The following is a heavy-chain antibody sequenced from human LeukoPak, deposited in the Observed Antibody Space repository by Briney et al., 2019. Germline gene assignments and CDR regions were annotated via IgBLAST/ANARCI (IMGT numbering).Heavy chain of an antibody. CDR2: IIPIFGTA. CDR3: ARAASPDSGWYWFDP. J-gene: IGHJ5*02. D-gene: IGHD6-19*01. CDR1: GYTFINYA. V-gene: IGHV1-69*13. Sequence: EASVKVSCKASGYTFINYAISWVRQAPGQGLEWMGGIIPIFGTANYAQKFQGRVTITADESTSTAYMELSSLRSEDTAVYYCARAASPDSGWYWFDPWGQGTLVTVSS.